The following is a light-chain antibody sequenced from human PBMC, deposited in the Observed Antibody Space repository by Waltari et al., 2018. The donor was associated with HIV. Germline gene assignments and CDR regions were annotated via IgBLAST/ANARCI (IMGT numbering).Light chain of an antibody. CDR3: QSYDASLSGVI. V-gene: IGLV1-40*01. CDR1: SSNIGAGLD. Sequence: QSVLTQPHSVSGAPGQRVTISCTGSSSNIGAGLDVHWYQQLPGTAPKLLIYGNSNRPSGVPDRFSGSKSGTSASLAITGLQAEDEADYYCQSYDASLSGVIFGGGTELTVL. J-gene: IGLJ2*01. CDR2: GNS.